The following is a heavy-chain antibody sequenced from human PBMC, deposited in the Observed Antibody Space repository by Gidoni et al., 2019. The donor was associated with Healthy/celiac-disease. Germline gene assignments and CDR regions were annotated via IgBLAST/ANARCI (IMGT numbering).Heavy chain of an antibody. CDR1: GYRFTSYW. J-gene: IGHJ6*02. V-gene: IGHV5-51*01. CDR3: ARGVIYGDYYYYCMDV. Sequence: EVQLVQSGAEVKKPGESLKTSCKGSGYRFTSYWIGRVRPMPGTRLEWMGIIYPGDSDTRSSPSFQGQVTISAVKSISTAYLQWSSLKASDTAMYYCARGVIYGDYYYYCMDVWGQGTTVTVSS. CDR2: IYPGDSDT. D-gene: IGHD4-17*01.